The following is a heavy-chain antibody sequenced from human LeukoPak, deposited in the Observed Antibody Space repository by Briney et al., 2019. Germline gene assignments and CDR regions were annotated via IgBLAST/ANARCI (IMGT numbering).Heavy chain of an antibody. Sequence: GGSLRLSRAASGFTFSSYAIHWVRQAPGKGLEWVSYISSSGSTIYYADSVKGRFTISRDNAKNSLYLQMNSLRAEDTAVYYCARQRGELFFSLNWFDPWGQGTLVTVSS. CDR1: GFTFSSYA. CDR3: ARQRGELFFSLNWFDP. CDR2: ISSSGSTI. D-gene: IGHD3-16*01. V-gene: IGHV3-48*03. J-gene: IGHJ5*02.